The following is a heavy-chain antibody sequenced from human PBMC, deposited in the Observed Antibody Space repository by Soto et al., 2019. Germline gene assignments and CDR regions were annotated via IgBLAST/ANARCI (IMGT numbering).Heavy chain of an antibody. CDR2: ISYDGSNK. Sequence: WGSLRLSCAASGFTFSSYAMHWVRQAPGKGLEWVAVISYDGSNKYYADSVKGRFTISRDNSKNTLYLQMNSLRAEDTAVYYCARDSCSGGSCYPSLYGMDVWGQGTTVTVSS. J-gene: IGHJ6*02. D-gene: IGHD2-15*01. CDR3: ARDSCSGGSCYPSLYGMDV. CDR1: GFTFSSYA. V-gene: IGHV3-30-3*01.